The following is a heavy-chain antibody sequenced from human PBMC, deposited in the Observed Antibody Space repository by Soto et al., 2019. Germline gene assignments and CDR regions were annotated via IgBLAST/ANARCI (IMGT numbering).Heavy chain of an antibody. CDR3: ARGGNYVFDY. J-gene: IGHJ4*02. CDR1: GFTFRSHW. V-gene: IGHV3-74*01. D-gene: IGHD1-26*01. CDR2: ISGDGSST. Sequence: EVQLVESGGGLVQPGGSLRLSCAASGFTFRSHWMHWVRQAPGKGLVWVSRISGDGSSTHYADSVKGRFTISRDNAKNTLYLQMNSLRAEDTAVYHCARGGNYVFDYWGQGTLVTVSS.